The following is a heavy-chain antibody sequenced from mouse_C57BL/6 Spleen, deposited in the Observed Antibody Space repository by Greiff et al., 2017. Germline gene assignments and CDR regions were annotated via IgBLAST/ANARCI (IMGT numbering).Heavy chain of an antibody. Sequence: EVQLVESEGGLVQPGSSMKLSCTASGFTFSDYYMAWVRQVPEKGLEWVANINYDGSSTYYLDSLKSRFIISRDNAKNILYLQMSSLKSEDTATYYCARGYGYDEGAWFAYWGQGTLVTVSA. CDR1: GFTFSDYY. CDR3: ARGYGYDEGAWFAY. J-gene: IGHJ3*01. D-gene: IGHD2-2*01. CDR2: INYDGSST. V-gene: IGHV5-16*01.